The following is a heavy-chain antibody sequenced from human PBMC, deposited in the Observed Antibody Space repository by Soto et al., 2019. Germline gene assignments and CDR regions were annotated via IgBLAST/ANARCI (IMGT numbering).Heavy chain of an antibody. D-gene: IGHD4-17*01. V-gene: IGHV1-18*01. CDR2: ISAYNGNT. CDR3: ARASRTTVTDRYYYYMDV. CDR1: GYTFTSYG. J-gene: IGHJ6*03. Sequence: ASVKVSCKASGYTFTSYGISWVRQAPGQGLEWMGWISAYNGNTNYAQKLQGRVTMTTDTSTSTAYMELRSLRSDDTAVYYCARASRTTVTDRYYYYMDVWGKGTTVTVSS.